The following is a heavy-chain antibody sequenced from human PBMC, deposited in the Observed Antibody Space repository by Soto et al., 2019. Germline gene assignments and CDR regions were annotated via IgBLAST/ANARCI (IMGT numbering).Heavy chain of an antibody. V-gene: IGHV3-30*18. D-gene: IGHD3-10*01. Sequence: PGGSLRLSCAASGFTFSSYGMHWVRQAPGKGLEWVAVISYDGSNKYYADSVKGRFTISRDNSKNTLYLQMNSLRAEDTAVYYCAKDLRKGVPYYYGMDVWGQGTTVTVSS. CDR3: AKDLRKGVPYYYGMDV. CDR2: ISYDGSNK. J-gene: IGHJ6*02. CDR1: GFTFSSYG.